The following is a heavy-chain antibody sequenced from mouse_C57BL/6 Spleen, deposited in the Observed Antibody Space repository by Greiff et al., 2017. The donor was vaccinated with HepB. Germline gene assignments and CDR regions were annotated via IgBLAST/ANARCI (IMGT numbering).Heavy chain of an antibody. D-gene: IGHD1-1*01. J-gene: IGHJ3*01. CDR2: IDPANGNT. CDR3: ALYYYGSSYPAWFAY. Sequence: EVQLQQSVAELVRPGASVKLSCTASGFNIKNTYMHWVKQRPEQGLEWIGRIDPANGNTKYAPKFQGKATITADTSSNTAYLQLSSLTSEDTAIYYCALYYYGSSYPAWFAYWGQGTLVTVSA. V-gene: IGHV14-3*01. CDR1: GFNIKNTY.